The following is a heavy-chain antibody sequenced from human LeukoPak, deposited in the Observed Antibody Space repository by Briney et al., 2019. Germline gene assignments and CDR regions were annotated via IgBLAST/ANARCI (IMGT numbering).Heavy chain of an antibody. Sequence: GGSLRLSCAASGFTFSSYGMHWVRQAPGKGLEWVAVISYDGSNKYYADSVKGRFTISRDNSKNTLYLQMNSLRAEDTAVYYCAKSSMDVWGQGTTVTVSS. V-gene: IGHV3-30*18. CDR1: GFTFSSYG. CDR2: ISYDGSNK. CDR3: AKSSMDV. J-gene: IGHJ6*02.